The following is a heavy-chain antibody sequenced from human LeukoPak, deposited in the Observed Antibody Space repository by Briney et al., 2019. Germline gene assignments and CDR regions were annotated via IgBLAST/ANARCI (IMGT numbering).Heavy chain of an antibody. CDR1: GFTFSSYW. D-gene: IGHD2/OR15-2a*01. J-gene: IGHJ6*03. V-gene: IGHV3-7*01. Sequence: PGGPLRLSCAASGFTFSSYWMSWVRQAPGKGLEWVANIKQDGSEKYYVDSVKGRFTISRGNAKNSLYLQMNSLRAEDTAVYYCARGDFYFYYYYYYMDVWGKGTTVTVSS. CDR2: IKQDGSEK. CDR3: ARGDFYFYYYYYYMDV.